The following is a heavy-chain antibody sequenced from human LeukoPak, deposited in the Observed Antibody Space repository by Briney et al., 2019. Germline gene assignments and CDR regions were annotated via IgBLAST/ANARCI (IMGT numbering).Heavy chain of an antibody. CDR3: ARSGGLQKFDY. V-gene: IGHV3-30-3*01. J-gene: IGHJ4*02. Sequence: GRSLRLSCAASEVTFRSYAVHWVRQVPGKGLQWVAVISYDGNTIHYADSVKGRFIISRDTSKNTLYLQMNSLRAEDTAVYYCARSGGLQKFDYWGQGTLVTVSS. D-gene: IGHD4-11*01. CDR2: ISYDGNTI. CDR1: EVTFRSYA.